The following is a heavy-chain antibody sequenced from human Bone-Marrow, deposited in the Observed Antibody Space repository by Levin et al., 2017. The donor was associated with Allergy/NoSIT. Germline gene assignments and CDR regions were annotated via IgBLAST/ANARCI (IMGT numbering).Heavy chain of an antibody. CDR3: ARGSDCSGGRCYSGYYYYMDV. Sequence: GESLKISCKASGYTFTSYAMHWVRQAPGQRPEWMGWINAGNGNTKYSQRFQDRVTITRDKSASTAYMELNSLRSEDTAEYYCARGSDCSGGRCYSGYYYYMDVWGKGTTVTVSS. J-gene: IGHJ6*03. V-gene: IGHV1-3*01. CDR2: INAGNGNT. CDR1: GYTFTSYA. D-gene: IGHD2-15*01.